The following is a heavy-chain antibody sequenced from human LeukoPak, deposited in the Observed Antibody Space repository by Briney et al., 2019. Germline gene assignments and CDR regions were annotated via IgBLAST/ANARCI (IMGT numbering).Heavy chain of an antibody. CDR2: ISSSGTTI. CDR1: GFTFSSYE. D-gene: IGHD3-22*01. V-gene: IGHV3-48*03. J-gene: IGHJ1*01. CDR3: ARAPSEIGGYYPEYFRH. Sequence: GGSLRLSCAASGFTFSSYEMNWVRQAPGKGLEWVSHISSSGTTIYYADSVKGRFTISRDNAKNSLYLQMNSLRAEDTGVYYCARAPSEIGGYYPEYFRHWGQGTLVIVSS.